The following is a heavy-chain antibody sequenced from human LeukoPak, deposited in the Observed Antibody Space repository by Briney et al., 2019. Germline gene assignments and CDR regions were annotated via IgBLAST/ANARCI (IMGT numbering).Heavy chain of an antibody. CDR2: ISAYNGNT. J-gene: IGHJ3*02. CDR1: GYTFTSYG. V-gene: IGHV1-18*01. D-gene: IGHD3-16*02. CDR3: ARTSYVWGSYRPDDALDI. Sequence: ASVKVSCKASGYTFTSYGISWVRQAPGQGLEWMGWISAYNGNTNYAQKLQGRVTMTTDTSTSTGYMELRSLRSDDTAVYYCARTSYVWGSYRPDDALDIWGQGTMVTVSS.